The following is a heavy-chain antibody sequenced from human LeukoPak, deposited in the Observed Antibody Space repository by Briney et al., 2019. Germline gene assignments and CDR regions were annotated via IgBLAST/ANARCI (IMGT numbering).Heavy chain of an antibody. CDR2: IYWDDDK. J-gene: IGHJ5*02. V-gene: IGHV2-5*02. CDR3: THTTSGSLNFAP. D-gene: IGHD3-10*01. CDR1: GFSLSTSAVG. Sequence: SGPTLVKPTQTLTXTCTLSGFSLSTSAVGVGWIRQPPGKALEWLALIYWDDDKRYSPSLKSRLTITNDTSKNQVVLTMTNMDPVDTATYYCTHTTSGSLNFAPWGQGTLVTVSS.